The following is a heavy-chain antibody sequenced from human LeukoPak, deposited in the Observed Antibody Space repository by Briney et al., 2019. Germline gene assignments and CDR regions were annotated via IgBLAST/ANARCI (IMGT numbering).Heavy chain of an antibody. CDR3: ARAATHDYGDHVWFRPPYYFDY. J-gene: IGHJ4*02. Sequence: GGSLRLSCAASGFTFSSSAMSWLRQAPGKGLEWVSAISGNGGSTYYADSVRGRFTISRDNAKNSLYLQMNSLRAEDTAVYYCARAATHDYGDHVWFRPPYYFDYWGQGTLVTVSS. CDR2: ISGNGGST. CDR1: GFTFSSSA. D-gene: IGHD4-17*01. V-gene: IGHV3-23*01.